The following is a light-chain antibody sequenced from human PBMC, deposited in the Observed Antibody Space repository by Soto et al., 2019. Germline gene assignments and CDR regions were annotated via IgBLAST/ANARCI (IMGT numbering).Light chain of an antibody. J-gene: IGKJ1*01. CDR1: QDMRND. Sequence: AIQMTQSPSSLSASVGDRVTITCRASQDMRNDLGWYQQKPGKAPKILINAASRLQGGVPSRCSGSGSGTDFTLTISSLQPEDFATYYCLQDYNYTRTFGQGTKVEIK. CDR2: AAS. V-gene: IGKV1-6*02. CDR3: LQDYNYTRT.